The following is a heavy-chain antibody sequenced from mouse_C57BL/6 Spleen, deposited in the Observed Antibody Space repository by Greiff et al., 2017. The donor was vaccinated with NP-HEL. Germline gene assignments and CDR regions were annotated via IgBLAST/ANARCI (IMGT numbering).Heavy chain of an antibody. CDR1: GYTFTSYW. CDR2: IDPNSGGI. Sequence: QVQLQQPGAELVKPGASVKLSCTASGYTFTSYWMHWVKQRPGRGLEWIGRIDPNSGGIKYNEKFKGRVTLTVDKPSSTAYLHLSSLKSEDPAVFSCARPVVAPILYFDVWGPGTTVPDTS. J-gene: IGHJ1*01. D-gene: IGHD1-1*01. CDR3: ARPVVAPILYFDV. V-gene: IGHV1-72*01.